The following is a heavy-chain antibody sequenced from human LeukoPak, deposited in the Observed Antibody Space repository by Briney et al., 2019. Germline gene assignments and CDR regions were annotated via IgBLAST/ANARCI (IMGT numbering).Heavy chain of an antibody. CDR2: LYTSGST. CDR1: GGSISSYY. D-gene: IGHD3-10*01. V-gene: IGHV4-4*07. CDR3: ASGSGSYSHWFDP. Sequence: MTSETLSLTCTVSGGSISSYYWNWIRQPAGKGLEWIGRLYTSGSTNYNPSLKSRVTMSVDTSKNQFSLKLTSVTAADTAVYYCASGSGSYSHWFDPWGQGTLVTVSS. J-gene: IGHJ5*02.